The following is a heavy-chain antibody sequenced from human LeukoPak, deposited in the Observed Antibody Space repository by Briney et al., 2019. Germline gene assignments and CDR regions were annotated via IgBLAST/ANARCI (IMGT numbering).Heavy chain of an antibody. CDR2: ISSSGSTI. Sequence: PGGSLRLSCAASGFTFSDYYMSWIRQAPGKGLEWVSYISSSGSTIYYADSVKGRFTISRDNAKNSLYLQMNSLRAEDTAVYYCARYPNYDFWSGRLLRGGYYFDYWGQGTLVTVSS. CDR3: ARYPNYDFWSGRLLRGGYYFDY. CDR1: GFTFSDYY. V-gene: IGHV3-11*04. J-gene: IGHJ4*02. D-gene: IGHD3-3*01.